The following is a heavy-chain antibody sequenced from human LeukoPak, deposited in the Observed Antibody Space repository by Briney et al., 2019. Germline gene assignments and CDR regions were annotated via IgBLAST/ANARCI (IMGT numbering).Heavy chain of an antibody. CDR2: ISYDGSNK. D-gene: IGHD3-22*01. J-gene: IGHJ3*02. V-gene: IGHV3-30*04. Sequence: GGSLRLSCTASGFTFGDYAMHWVRQAPGKGLEWVAVISYDGSNKYYADSVKGRFTISRDNSKNTLYLQMNSLRAEDTAVYYCARDFITMIVVVPDAFDIWGQGTMVTVSS. CDR3: ARDFITMIVVVPDAFDI. CDR1: GFTFGDYA.